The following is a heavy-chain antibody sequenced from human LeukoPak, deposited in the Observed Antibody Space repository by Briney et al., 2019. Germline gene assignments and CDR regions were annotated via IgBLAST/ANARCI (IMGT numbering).Heavy chain of an antibody. CDR2: IYSGGST. V-gene: IGHV3-53*01. CDR3: AKVYYYASGPWVFDY. CDR1: GFTFSSYE. D-gene: IGHD3-10*01. Sequence: GGSLRLSCAASGFTFSSYEMNWVRQAPGKGLEWVSVIYSGGSTYYADSVKGRFTISRDNSKNTLYLQMNSLRAEDTAIYYCAKVYYYASGPWVFDYWGQGTLVTVSS. J-gene: IGHJ4*02.